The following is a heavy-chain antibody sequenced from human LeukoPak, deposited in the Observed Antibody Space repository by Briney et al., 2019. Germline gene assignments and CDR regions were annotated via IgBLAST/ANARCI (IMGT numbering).Heavy chain of an antibody. Sequence: GGSLRLSCAASGFTFSSYWMSWVRQAPGKGLEWVANIKQDGSEKYYVDSVKGRFTISRDNAKNSLYLQMNSLRAEDTAVYYCAKVRTRYDSSGYVDYWDQGTLVTVSS. CDR1: GFTFSSYW. J-gene: IGHJ4*02. V-gene: IGHV3-7*03. D-gene: IGHD3-22*01. CDR3: AKVRTRYDSSGYVDY. CDR2: IKQDGSEK.